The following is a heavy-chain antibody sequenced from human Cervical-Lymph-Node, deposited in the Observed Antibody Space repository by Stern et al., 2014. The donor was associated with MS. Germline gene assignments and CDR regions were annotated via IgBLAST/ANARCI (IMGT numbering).Heavy chain of an antibody. D-gene: IGHD4-17*01. Sequence: EDQLVESGGGLVKPGGSLRLSCAASGFTFSSYSMNWVRQAPGKGLEWVSSISSSSSSIYYADSVKGRFTISRDNAKNSLYLQMNSLRAEDTAVYYCARVDYGDYVGQTYWGQGTLVTVSS. CDR3: ARVDYGDYVGQTY. V-gene: IGHV3-21*01. J-gene: IGHJ4*02. CDR2: ISSSSSSI. CDR1: GFTFSSYS.